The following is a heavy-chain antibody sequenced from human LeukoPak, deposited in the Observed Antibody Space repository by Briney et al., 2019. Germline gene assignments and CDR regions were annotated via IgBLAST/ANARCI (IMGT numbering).Heavy chain of an antibody. CDR1: GFSFDDYG. V-gene: IGHV3-9*01. J-gene: IGHJ6*02. Sequence: GGSLRLSCEVSGFSFDDYGMHWVRQPPGKGLEWVSSINDNGDKTDYADSVKGRFTVSRDNAKKSLYLQMNSLRPEDTALYYCAKHLRATNTYLFYGLDVWGPGTTVTVSS. CDR2: INDNGDKT. D-gene: IGHD2-21*01. CDR3: AKHLRATNTYLFYGLDV.